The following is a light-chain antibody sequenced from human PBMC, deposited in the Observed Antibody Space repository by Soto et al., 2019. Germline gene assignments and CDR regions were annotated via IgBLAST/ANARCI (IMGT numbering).Light chain of an antibody. CDR3: QQYNNWPIT. CDR2: GAS. Sequence: DIVMTQSPATLSVSPGERATLSCRASQSVSSNLAWYQQKPGQALRLLIYGASSRATGFPARFSGSGSGTEFTLTISSLQSEDFAVYYCQQYNNWPITFGQGTRLEI. J-gene: IGKJ5*01. V-gene: IGKV3-15*01. CDR1: QSVSSN.